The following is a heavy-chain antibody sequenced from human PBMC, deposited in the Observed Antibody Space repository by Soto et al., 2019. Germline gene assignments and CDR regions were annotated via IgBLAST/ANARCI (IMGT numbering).Heavy chain of an antibody. CDR1: GFTFSNYA. J-gene: IGHJ6*02. D-gene: IGHD6-6*01. CDR2: ITGSGGST. Sequence: EVQLLESGGGLVQPGGSLRLSCAVSGFTFSNYAMNWVRQAPGKGLEWVAVITGSGGSTFYADSVKGRFTISRDNSKRPLYLQMNAMRVDYTAVYYCAKEYYPISSEWRYYYGMDVWGQGTTVTVSS. V-gene: IGHV3-23*01. CDR3: AKEYYPISSEWRYYYGMDV.